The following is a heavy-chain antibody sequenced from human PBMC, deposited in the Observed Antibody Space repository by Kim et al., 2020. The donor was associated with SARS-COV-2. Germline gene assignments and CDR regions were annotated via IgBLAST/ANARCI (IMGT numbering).Heavy chain of an antibody. J-gene: IGHJ6*02. CDR1: GFTVSSNY. D-gene: IGHD6-13*01. CDR2: IYSGGST. CDR3: ARGMYSNSWYPIGRYYGMDV. V-gene: IGHV3-53*01. Sequence: GGSLRLSCAASGFTVSSNYMSWVRQAPGKGLEWVSVIYSGGSTYYADSVKGRFTISRDHSKNTLYLQMNSLRAEDTAVYYCARGMYSNSWYPIGRYYGMDVCGQGTTDTVSS.